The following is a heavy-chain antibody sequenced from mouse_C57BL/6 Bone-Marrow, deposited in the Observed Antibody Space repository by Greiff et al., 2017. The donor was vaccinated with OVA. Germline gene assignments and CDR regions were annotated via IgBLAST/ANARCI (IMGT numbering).Heavy chain of an antibody. V-gene: IGHV1-81*01. CDR1: GYTFTSYG. J-gene: IGHJ4*01. Sequence: VKLVESGAELARPGASVKLSCKASGYTFTSYGISWVKQRTGQGLEWIGEIYPRSGNTYYNEKFKGKATLTADKSSSTAYMELRSLTSEDSAVYFCARGDYDVGYAMDYWGQGTSVTVSS. CDR3: ARGDYDVGYAMDY. CDR2: IYPRSGNT. D-gene: IGHD2-4*01.